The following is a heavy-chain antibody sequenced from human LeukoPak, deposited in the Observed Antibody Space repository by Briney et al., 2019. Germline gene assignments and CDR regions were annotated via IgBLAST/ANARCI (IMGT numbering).Heavy chain of an antibody. CDR1: GFTFSKAW. CDR2: IKSKTEGGTT. J-gene: IGHJ4*02. Sequence: GGSLRLSCAASGFTFSKAWMSWVRQAPGKGLEWVGRIKSKTEGGTTDYAAPMKGRFTISRDDSKNTLYLQMNSLKTEDIAVYYCTTDLQKGGWYDQIDYWGQGTLVTVSS. D-gene: IGHD6-19*01. V-gene: IGHV3-15*01. CDR3: TTDLQKGGWYDQIDY.